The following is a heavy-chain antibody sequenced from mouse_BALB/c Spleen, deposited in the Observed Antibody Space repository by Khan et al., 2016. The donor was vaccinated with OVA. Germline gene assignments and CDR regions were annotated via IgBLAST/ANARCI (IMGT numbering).Heavy chain of an antibody. CDR3: ARENYYGRSCYAMDY. J-gene: IGHJ4*01. D-gene: IGHD1-1*01. CDR1: GYTFTSYW. CDR2: IGPGSSNT. Sequence: DLVKPGTSVKLYCKASGYTFTSYWINWINQRPGQGLEWIGRIGPGSSNTYYNEMFKGKAALTVDTSSSTAYIQLSSLSSEDSAVYFCARENYYGRSCYAMDYGGQGTSVTVSS. V-gene: IGHV1S41*01.